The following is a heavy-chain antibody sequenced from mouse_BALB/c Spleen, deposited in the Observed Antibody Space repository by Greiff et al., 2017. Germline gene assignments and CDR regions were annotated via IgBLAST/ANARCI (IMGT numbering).Heavy chain of an antibody. CDR1: GFTFSSFG. J-gene: IGHJ4*01. Sequence: EVQRVESGGGLVQPGGSRKLSCAASGFTFSSFGMHWVRQAPEKGLEWVAYISSGSSTIYYADTVKGRFTISRDNPKNTLFLQMTSLRSEDTAMYYCARKGGLRGYYYAMDYWGQGTSVTVSS. D-gene: IGHD2-4*01. CDR3: ARKGGLRGYYYAMDY. V-gene: IGHV5-17*02. CDR2: ISSGSSTI.